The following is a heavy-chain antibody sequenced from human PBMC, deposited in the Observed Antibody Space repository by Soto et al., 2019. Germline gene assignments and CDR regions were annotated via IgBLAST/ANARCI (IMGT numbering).Heavy chain of an antibody. J-gene: IGHJ4*02. CDR2: FDPEDGET. CDR1: GYTLTELS. V-gene: IGHV1-24*01. Sequence: GASVKVSCKVSGYTLTELSMHWVRQAPGKGLEWMGGFDPEDGETIYAQKFQGRVTMTEDTSTDTAYMELSSLRSEDTAVYYCATAVYYYDSSGSYYFDYWGQGTLVTVSS. CDR3: ATAVYYYDSSGSYYFDY. D-gene: IGHD3-22*01.